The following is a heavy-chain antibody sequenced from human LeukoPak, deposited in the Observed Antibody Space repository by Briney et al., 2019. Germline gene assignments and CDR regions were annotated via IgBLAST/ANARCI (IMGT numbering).Heavy chain of an antibody. Sequence: VASVKVSCKASGYTFTRYGISCVRQAPGQGLEWMGWISAYNGNTNYAQNLQGRVTMTTDTITSTACMELRSLGSDDTAVYYCARGITYCSSTSCFLGTMDGWGKGTTVTVSS. CDR2: ISAYNGNT. V-gene: IGHV1-18*01. CDR3: ARGITYCSSTSCFLGTMDG. D-gene: IGHD2-2*01. CDR1: GYTFTRYG. J-gene: IGHJ6*03.